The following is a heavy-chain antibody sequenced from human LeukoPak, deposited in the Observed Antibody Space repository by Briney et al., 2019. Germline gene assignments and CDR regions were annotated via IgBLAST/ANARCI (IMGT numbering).Heavy chain of an antibody. CDR1: GFTFSSYG. Sequence: VGSLRLSCAASGFTFSSYGMHWVRQAPGKGLEWVAVIWYDGSNKYYADSVKGRFTISRDNSKNTLYLQMNSLRAEDTAVYYCAKGYSEDILSYFDYWGQGTLVTVSS. CDR3: AKGYSEDILSYFDY. V-gene: IGHV3-33*06. J-gene: IGHJ4*02. CDR2: IWYDGSNK. D-gene: IGHD3-9*01.